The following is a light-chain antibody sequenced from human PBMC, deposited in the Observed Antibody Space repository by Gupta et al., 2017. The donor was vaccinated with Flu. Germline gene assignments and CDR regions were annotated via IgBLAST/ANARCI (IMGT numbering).Light chain of an antibody. CDR2: VQS. CDR3: QQYGRGFT. J-gene: IGKJ3*01. Sequence: VFTQSPVTLSLSPGERATLSCRASQSVSSSYLAWYQPKPGQAPRLLIYVQSSSATGSADRLSGRGSGTDFTLTTSILEHEDFAVYYWQQYGRGFTFGHGTKVDIK. V-gene: IGKV3-20*01. CDR1: QSVSSSY.